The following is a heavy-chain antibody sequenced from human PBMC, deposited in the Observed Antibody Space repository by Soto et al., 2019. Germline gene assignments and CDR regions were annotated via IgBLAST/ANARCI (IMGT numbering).Heavy chain of an antibody. CDR3: AKDLANAAGADLFDY. Sequence: LRLSCAASGFTFSSYGMHWVRQAPGKGLEWVAVISYDGSNKYYADSVKGRFTISRDNSKNTLYLQMNSLRAEDTAVYYCAKDLANAAGADLFDYWGQGTLVTVSS. D-gene: IGHD6-13*01. CDR2: ISYDGSNK. CDR1: GFTFSSYG. J-gene: IGHJ4*02. V-gene: IGHV3-30*18.